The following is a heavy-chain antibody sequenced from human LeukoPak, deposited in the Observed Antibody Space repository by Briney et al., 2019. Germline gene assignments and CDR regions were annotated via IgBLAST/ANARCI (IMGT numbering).Heavy chain of an antibody. CDR2: IYYSGST. Sequence: SETLSLTCTVRGGSISRYYWRWIRQPPGKGLEWVGYIYYSGSTNYHPSLKSRVTISIDTSKNQFSLKLSSVTAADTAVYYCARGTRYSYIFDYWGQGTLVSVSS. D-gene: IGHD5-18*01. V-gene: IGHV4-59*01. CDR3: ARGTRYSYIFDY. J-gene: IGHJ4*02. CDR1: GGSISRYY.